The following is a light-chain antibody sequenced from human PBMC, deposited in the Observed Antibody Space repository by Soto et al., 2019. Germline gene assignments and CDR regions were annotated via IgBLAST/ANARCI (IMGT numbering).Light chain of an antibody. V-gene: IGKV3-15*01. CDR2: GAS. CDR3: QQYNTWPYT. Sequence: EIVMTQSPATLSVSPGERATLSCRASQSVSRNLAWYQQKPGQAPRLLIYGASTRATGIPARFSGSRSGTEFTLTISSLKSEDFAVYYCQQYNTWPYTFGQGTKLEIK. J-gene: IGKJ2*01. CDR1: QSVSRN.